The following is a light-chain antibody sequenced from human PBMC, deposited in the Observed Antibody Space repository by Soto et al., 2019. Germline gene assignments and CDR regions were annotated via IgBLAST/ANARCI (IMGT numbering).Light chain of an antibody. Sequence: ETELSHSPGTLSLSPGERATLSCRSSLTISDNYLAWYQQKAGQAPRLVIFGASSRATGIPDRFSASGSGTDFTLTISRLEPEDFAVYYCQQYSMAPLTFGQGTKVDIK. CDR2: GAS. V-gene: IGKV3-20*01. CDR3: QQYSMAPLT. CDR1: LTISDNY. J-gene: IGKJ1*01.